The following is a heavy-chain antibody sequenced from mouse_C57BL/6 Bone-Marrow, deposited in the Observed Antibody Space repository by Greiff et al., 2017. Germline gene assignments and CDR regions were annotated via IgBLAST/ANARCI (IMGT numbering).Heavy chain of an antibody. CDR1: GYAFTNYL. V-gene: IGHV1-54*01. CDR3: AIWLRRKGFAY. CDR2: INPGSGGT. Sequence: QVQLQQSGAELVRPGTSVKVSCKASGYAFTNYLIEWVKQRPGQGLEWIGVINPGSGGTNYNEKFEGKATLPADKSSSTAYMQLSSLTSEDSAVYFCAIWLRRKGFAYWGQGTLVTVSA. D-gene: IGHD2-2*01. J-gene: IGHJ3*01.